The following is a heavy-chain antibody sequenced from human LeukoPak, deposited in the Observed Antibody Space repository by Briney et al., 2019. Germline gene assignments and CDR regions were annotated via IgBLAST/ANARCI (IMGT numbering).Heavy chain of an antibody. V-gene: IGHV5-10-1*01. CDR3: ARQGRTGY. D-gene: IGHD3-10*01. J-gene: IGHJ4*02. CDR2: IDPSDSYT. CDR1: EYXFTTYG. Sequence: GESLKISCNGFEYXFTTYGISGVRQMPGKGLEWMGRIDPSDSYTNYSPSFQGHVTISADKSISTAYLQWSSLRASDTAMYYCARQGRTGYWGQGTLVTVSS.